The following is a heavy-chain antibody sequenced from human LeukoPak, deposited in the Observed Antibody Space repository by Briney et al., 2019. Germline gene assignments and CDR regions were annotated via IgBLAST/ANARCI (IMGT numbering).Heavy chain of an antibody. CDR3: AAKGGLWFGELFAFDI. J-gene: IGHJ3*02. V-gene: IGHV4-61*02. Sequence: SQTPSLTCTVSGGSISSGSYYWSWIRQPAGKGLEWIGRIYTSGSTNYNPSLKSRVTISVDKSKNQFSLKLSSVTAADTAVYYCAAKGGLWFGELFAFDIWGQGTMVTVSS. D-gene: IGHD3-10*01. CDR1: GGSISSGSYY. CDR2: IYTSGST.